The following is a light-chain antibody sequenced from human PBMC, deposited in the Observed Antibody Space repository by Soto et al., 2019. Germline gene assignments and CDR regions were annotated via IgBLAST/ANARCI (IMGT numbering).Light chain of an antibody. V-gene: IGKV3-11*01. CDR3: QQLSNWPPYT. J-gene: IGKJ2*01. CDR1: QSVSSY. CDR2: DAS. Sequence: IVLTQSPATLSLSPGERATLSCRASQSVSSYLAWYQQKPGQAPRLLIYDASNRATGIPARFSGSGSGTDFTLTSSSLEPEDFAVYYCQQLSNWPPYTFGQGTKLEIK.